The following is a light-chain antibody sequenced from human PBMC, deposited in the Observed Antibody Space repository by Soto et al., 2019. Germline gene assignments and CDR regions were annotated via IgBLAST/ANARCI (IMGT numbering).Light chain of an antibody. Sequence: EVVMTQSPATLSLSPGERGTLSCRASQSVGHNLAWYQQKPGQAPRLLIYGASTRATGIPARFSGSGSGTEFTLTISSLQSEDFAVYYCQLSQQRSDWPPITFGQGTRLEIK. J-gene: IGKJ5*01. CDR3: QLSQQRSDWPPIT. CDR1: QSVGHN. CDR2: GAS. V-gene: IGKV3-15*01.